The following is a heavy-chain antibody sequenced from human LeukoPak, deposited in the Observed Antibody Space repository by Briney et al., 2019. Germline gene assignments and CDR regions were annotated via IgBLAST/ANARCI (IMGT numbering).Heavy chain of an antibody. CDR2: INHSGST. D-gene: IGHD1-14*01. Sequence: SETLSLTCAVYGGSFSGYYWSWIRQPPGKGLEWIGEINHSGSTNYNPSLKSRVTISVDTSKNQFSLKLSSVTAADTAVYYCARGSTTQRLDYWGQGTLVTVSS. V-gene: IGHV4-34*01. CDR3: ARGSTTQRLDY. J-gene: IGHJ4*02. CDR1: GGSFSGYY.